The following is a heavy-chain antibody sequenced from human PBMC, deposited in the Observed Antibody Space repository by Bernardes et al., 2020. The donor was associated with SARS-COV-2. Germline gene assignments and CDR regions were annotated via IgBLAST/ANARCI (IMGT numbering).Heavy chain of an antibody. CDR3: VSDSSAYGRFDY. J-gene: IGHJ4*02. CDR2: ISSSGTTI. CDR1: GITFSDYY. D-gene: IGHD3-22*01. V-gene: IGHV3-11*01. Sequence: VGSLRLSCAASGITFSDYYMSWVCQAPGKGLEWVSYISSSGTTIYYADSVKGRFTISRDNTQNSLYLQMNSLRAEDTAVYYCVSDSSAYGRFDYWGQGTLVTVSS.